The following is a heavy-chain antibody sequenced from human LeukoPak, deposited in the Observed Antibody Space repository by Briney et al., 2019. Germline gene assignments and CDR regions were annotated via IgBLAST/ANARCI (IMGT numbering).Heavy chain of an antibody. Sequence: GGSLRPSCVVSGFTFTNYGMHWVREAPGQGLDWVASIAYDGSNENYAESVKGRFTISRDNAKNTLYLQLNSLRPEDTAVYYCARPSGSVTIFGVVDYFDYWGQGSLVTVSS. CDR1: GFTFTNYG. D-gene: IGHD3-3*01. V-gene: IGHV3-30*04. CDR3: ARPSGSVTIFGVVDYFDY. J-gene: IGHJ4*02. CDR2: IAYDGSNE.